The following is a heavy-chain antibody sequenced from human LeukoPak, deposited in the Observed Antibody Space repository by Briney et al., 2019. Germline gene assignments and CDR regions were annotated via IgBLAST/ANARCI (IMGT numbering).Heavy chain of an antibody. Sequence: ASVKVSCKVSGYTLTELSMHWVRQAPGKGLEWMGGFDPEDGETIYAQKFQGRVTMTEDTSTDTAYMELSSLRSEDTAVYYCAPQGSNWNDDAFDIWGQGTMVTVSS. D-gene: IGHD1-20*01. CDR2: FDPEDGET. V-gene: IGHV1-24*01. CDR1: GYTLTELS. CDR3: APQGSNWNDDAFDI. J-gene: IGHJ3*02.